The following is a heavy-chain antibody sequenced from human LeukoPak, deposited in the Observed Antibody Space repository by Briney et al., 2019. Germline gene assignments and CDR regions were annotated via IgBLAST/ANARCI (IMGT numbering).Heavy chain of an antibody. D-gene: IGHD5-12*01. J-gene: IGHJ4*01. Sequence: SETLSLTCTVSGGSISSSSYYWGWIRQPPGKGLEWIGSIYYSGSTYYKSSLKSRVTVSVGTSKNQFSLKLSSVTAADTAVYYCAKSVGYGLIDYWGQGTLVTVSS. V-gene: IGHV4-39*01. CDR1: GGSISSSSYY. CDR2: IYYSGST. CDR3: AKSVGYGLIDY.